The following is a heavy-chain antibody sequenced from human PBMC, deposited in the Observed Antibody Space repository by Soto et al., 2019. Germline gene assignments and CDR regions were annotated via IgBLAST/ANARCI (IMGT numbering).Heavy chain of an antibody. D-gene: IGHD3-10*01. V-gene: IGHV3-7*03. CDR2: IKQDGSDK. Sequence: EVQLVESGGGLVQPGGSLRLSCAASGFTFSSYCMTWVRQAPGKGLECVANIKQDGSDKYYVDSVKGRFTISRDNAKNSLYLQMNSLRVEDTAVYYCARQTRAPESWGQGTLVTVSS. J-gene: IGHJ4*02. CDR3: ARQTRAPES. CDR1: GFTFSSYC.